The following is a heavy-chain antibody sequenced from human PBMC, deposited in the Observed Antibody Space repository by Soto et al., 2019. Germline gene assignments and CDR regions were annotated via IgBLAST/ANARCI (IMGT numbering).Heavy chain of an antibody. J-gene: IGHJ4*02. CDR3: ARDAIIAAAGTVVDY. CDR1: GFAFSRHA. Sequence: QVQLVESGGGVVQPGRSLRLSCAASGFAFSRHALHWLRQAPGKGLEWVAVTSYDGSNTYYADSVKGRFTISRDNSKKTLYLQMSSLRTEDTAVYYCARDAIIAAAGTVVDYWGQGTLVTVSS. V-gene: IGHV3-30-3*01. CDR2: TSYDGSNT. D-gene: IGHD6-13*01.